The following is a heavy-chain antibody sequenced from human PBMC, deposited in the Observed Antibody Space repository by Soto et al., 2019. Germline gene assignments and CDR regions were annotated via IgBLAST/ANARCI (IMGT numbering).Heavy chain of an antibody. D-gene: IGHD3-10*01. CDR2: TGGAGTDP. CDR3: ATDFIPRNGVYDAFDI. Sequence: EVQLLESGGGLVQPGGSPRLSCAASGFTFSNYAMSWVRQAPGKGPEWVSSTGGAGTDPDYADSVKGRFTISRDNSKNTLYLQMNSLSAEDTAIYYCATDFIPRNGVYDAFDIWGKGTVVTVSS. CDR1: GFTFSNYA. V-gene: IGHV3-23*01. J-gene: IGHJ3*02.